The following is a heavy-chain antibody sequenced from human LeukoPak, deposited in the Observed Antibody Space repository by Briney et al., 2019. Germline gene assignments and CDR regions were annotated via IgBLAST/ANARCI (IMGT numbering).Heavy chain of an antibody. D-gene: IGHD3-10*01. J-gene: IGHJ4*02. CDR2: IDPNSGGT. CDR3: ARPSAGGGSGNYAK. V-gene: IGHV1-2*02. CDR1: GYTFTEYY. Sequence: ASVKVSCKASGYTFTEYYMHWVRQTPGQGLEWMGWIDPNSGGTNYAQKFQGRVTMTRDTSISTACMELSSLESDDTAIYYCARPSAGGGSGNYAKWGQGTLVTVSS.